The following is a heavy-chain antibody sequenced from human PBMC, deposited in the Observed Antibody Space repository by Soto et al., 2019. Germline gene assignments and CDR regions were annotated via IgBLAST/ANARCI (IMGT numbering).Heavy chain of an antibody. J-gene: IGHJ4*02. CDR2: IIPVLGPA. CDR1: GVTYSTFA. D-gene: IGHD6-25*01. V-gene: IGHV1-69*06. Sequence: QVQLVQSGAEVRKPGSSVKVSCKASGVTYSTFAVSWVRQAPGQGLEWMGGIIPVLGPAFYAQKFQGRVTITAVKSTSTAYLELTSLRSEDTAVYYCVRAAKRYFDYWGQGTLVTVSS. CDR3: VRAAKRYFDY.